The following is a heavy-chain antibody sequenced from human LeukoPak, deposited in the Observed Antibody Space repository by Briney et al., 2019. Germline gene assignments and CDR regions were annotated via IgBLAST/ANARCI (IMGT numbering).Heavy chain of an antibody. D-gene: IGHD3-16*01. Sequence: GGSLRLSCAASGFTFCSYAMHWVRQAPGKGLEWVAVISYDGSNKYYADSVKGRFTISRDNSMNTLFLQMNSLRAEDTAMYYCARSSYDYVWGSPVPSYFDSWGQATLVTVSS. CDR1: GFTFCSYA. CDR3: ARSSYDYVWGSPVPSYFDS. J-gene: IGHJ4*02. V-gene: IGHV3-30-3*01. CDR2: ISYDGSNK.